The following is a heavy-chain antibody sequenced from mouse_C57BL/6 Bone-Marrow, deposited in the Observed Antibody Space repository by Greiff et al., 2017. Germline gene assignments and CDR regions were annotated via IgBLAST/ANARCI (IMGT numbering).Heavy chain of an antibody. V-gene: IGHV1-59*01. Sequence: QVQLQQPGAELVRPGTSVKLSCKASGYTFTSYWMHWVKQRPGQGLEWIGVIDPSDSYTNYNQKFKGKATLTVDTSSSTAYMQLSSLTSEDSAVYYGARRGYGSSPDYYAMDYWGQGTSVTVSS. D-gene: IGHD1-1*01. CDR2: IDPSDSYT. J-gene: IGHJ4*01. CDR3: ARRGYGSSPDYYAMDY. CDR1: GYTFTSYW.